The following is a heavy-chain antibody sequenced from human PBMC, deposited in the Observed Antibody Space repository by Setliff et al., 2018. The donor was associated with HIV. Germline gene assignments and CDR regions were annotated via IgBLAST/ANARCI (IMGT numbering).Heavy chain of an antibody. V-gene: IGHV1-69*10. Sequence: SVKVSCKASGSTFNNYGVNWVRQAPGQGLQWMGGIIPIIGIANYAQKFQGRVTITADESTSTAYMELSSLRSEDTAVYYCARDRMGRGYSGFDFWGQGTLVTVSS. D-gene: IGHD3-22*01. CDR1: GSTFNNYG. CDR3: ARDRMGRGYSGFDF. J-gene: IGHJ4*02. CDR2: IIPIIGIA.